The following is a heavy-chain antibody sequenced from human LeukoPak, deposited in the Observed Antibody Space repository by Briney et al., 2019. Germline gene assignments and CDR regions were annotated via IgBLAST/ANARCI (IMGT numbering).Heavy chain of an antibody. Sequence: ASVKVSCKAPGYTFTSYDINWVRQATGQGLEWMGWMNPNSGNTGYAQKFQGRVTMTRNTSITTAYMELSSLRSEDTAVYYCARGYSSGWYGWFDPWGQGTLVTVSS. J-gene: IGHJ5*02. CDR2: MNPNSGNT. V-gene: IGHV1-8*01. CDR3: ARGYSSGWYGWFDP. CDR1: GYTFTSYD. D-gene: IGHD6-19*01.